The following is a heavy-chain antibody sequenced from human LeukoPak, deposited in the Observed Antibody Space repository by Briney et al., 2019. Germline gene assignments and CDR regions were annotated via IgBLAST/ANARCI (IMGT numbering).Heavy chain of an antibody. CDR1: GFTFSSYA. J-gene: IGHJ4*02. Sequence: QTGGSLRLSCAASGFTFSSYAMSWVRQAPGKGLGGVSSFSGSGGNTYYADSVKGRFTISRDNSKNTLYLQINSLRAEDTAVYYCAKFNRQYCSSTSCYGGFDYWGQGTLVTVSS. D-gene: IGHD2-2*01. CDR2: FSGSGGNT. CDR3: AKFNRQYCSSTSCYGGFDY. V-gene: IGHV3-23*01.